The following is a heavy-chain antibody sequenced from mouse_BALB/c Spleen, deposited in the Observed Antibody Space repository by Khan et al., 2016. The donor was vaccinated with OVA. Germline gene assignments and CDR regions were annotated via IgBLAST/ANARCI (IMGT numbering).Heavy chain of an antibody. CDR3: ARDQISLLRLHPWFAY. CDR2: IWAGGST. V-gene: IGHV2-9*02. D-gene: IGHD1-2*01. Sequence: QVQLKESGPGLVAPSQSLSITCTVSGFSLTSYGVHWVLQPPGKGLEWLGVIWAGGSTNYNSALMSRLSISKDNSKSQLFLKMNSLQTDDTAMYYCARDQISLLRLHPWFAYWGQGTLVTVSA. CDR1: GFSLTSYG. J-gene: IGHJ3*01.